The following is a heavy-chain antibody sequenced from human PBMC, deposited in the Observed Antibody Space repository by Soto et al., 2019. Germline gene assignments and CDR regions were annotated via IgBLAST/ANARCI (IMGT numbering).Heavy chain of an antibody. CDR3: VPKGGGDRILDY. CDR2: IYWDDYK. Sequence: QITLKESGPALVKPTQTLTLTCTFSGFSLSTSGVGVGWIRQPPGEALEWLALIYWDDYKHFSPSLESRLTIPKDPPKNQGVLKMPNMDPGDPAKYSCVPKGGGDRILDYWGQGTLVTVSS. J-gene: IGHJ4*02. D-gene: IGHD3-16*01. V-gene: IGHV2-5*02. CDR1: GFSLSTSGVG.